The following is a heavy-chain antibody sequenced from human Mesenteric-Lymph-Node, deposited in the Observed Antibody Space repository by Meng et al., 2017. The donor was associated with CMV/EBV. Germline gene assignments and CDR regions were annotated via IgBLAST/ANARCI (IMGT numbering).Heavy chain of an antibody. J-gene: IGHJ6*02. CDR3: ARGHYQLEV. V-gene: IGHV3-23*01. CDR1: GSTFSTFD. CDR2: ISGSGGST. D-gene: IGHD1-26*01. Sequence: GESLKISCVASGSTFSTFDMSWVRQAPGKGLEWVSAISGSGGSTYYADSVKGRFTISRDNAKNSLFVQMSTLRVEDTAVYYCARGHYQLEVWGQGTTVTVSS.